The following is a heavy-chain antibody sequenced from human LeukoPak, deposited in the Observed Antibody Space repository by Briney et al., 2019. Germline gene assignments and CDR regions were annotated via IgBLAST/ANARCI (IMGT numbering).Heavy chain of an antibody. CDR3: ARTTNSYYYYYYIDV. CDR1: GYTFTSSG. CDR2: INAYNGNT. J-gene: IGHJ6*03. Sequence: GASVKVSCKASGYTFTSSGISWVRQAPGQGLEWMGWINAYNGNTNYEQKLQGRVTMTTDTSTSTAYMELRSLRSDDTAVYYSARTTNSYYYYYYIDVWGKGTTVTVSS. V-gene: IGHV1-18*01. D-gene: IGHD1-26*01.